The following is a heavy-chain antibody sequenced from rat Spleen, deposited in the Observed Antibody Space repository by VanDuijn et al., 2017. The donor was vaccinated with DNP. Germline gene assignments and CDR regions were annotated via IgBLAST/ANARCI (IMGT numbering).Heavy chain of an antibody. Sequence: EVQLQESGPGLVKPSQSLSLTCSVTGYSITRNYWGWIRKLPGNKMEWIGHISYSGSTSYHPSLKSRIYITRDTSKNQFFLQLSSVTTEDTATYYCARWNIGTSTLDYWGQRVMVTVSS. J-gene: IGHJ2*01. CDR1: GYSITRNY. V-gene: IGHV3-1*01. CDR3: ARWNIGTSTLDY. D-gene: IGHD1-5*01. CDR2: ISYSGST.